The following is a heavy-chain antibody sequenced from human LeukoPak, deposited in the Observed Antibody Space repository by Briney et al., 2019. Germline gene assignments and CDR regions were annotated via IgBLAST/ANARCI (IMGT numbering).Heavy chain of an antibody. J-gene: IGHJ4*02. CDR1: GFTFSTSW. Sequence: GGSLRLSCAASGFTFSTSWMHWVRQAPGKGLVWVSLIYGDGSSTTYADSVKGRFTISRDNAKNTLYLQMNSLGAEDTAVYYCARDGGHGYNFEYWGQGTLVTVSS. V-gene: IGHV3-74*01. D-gene: IGHD5-24*01. CDR2: IYGDGSST. CDR3: ARDGGHGYNFEY.